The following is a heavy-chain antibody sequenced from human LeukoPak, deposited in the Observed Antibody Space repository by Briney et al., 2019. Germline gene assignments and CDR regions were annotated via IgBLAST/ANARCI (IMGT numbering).Heavy chain of an antibody. D-gene: IGHD5-24*01. CDR1: GFTVSSNY. CDR2: IYSGGST. CDR3: ARDGMATIGLDY. J-gene: IGHJ4*02. Sequence: GGSLRLSCAASGFTVSSNYMSWVRQAPGKGLEWVSVIYSGGSTYYADSVKGRFTISRDNSKNTLYLQMNSLRAEDTAVYYCARDGMATIGLDYWGQGTLVTVSS. V-gene: IGHV3-66*02.